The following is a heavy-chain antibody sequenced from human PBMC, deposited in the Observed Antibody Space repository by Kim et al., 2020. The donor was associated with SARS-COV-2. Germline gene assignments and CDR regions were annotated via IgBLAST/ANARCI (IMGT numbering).Heavy chain of an antibody. CDR1: GFTFSSNA. V-gene: IGHV3-23*01. J-gene: IGHJ4*02. D-gene: IGHD3-3*02. CDR3: AKDVQRLAGHY. CDR2: ISGGGDST. Sequence: GGSLRLSCAASGFTFSSNAMSWVRQAPGKGLEWVSVISGGGDSTYYADSVKGRFTISRDNSKNTLYLQMNSLRAEDTAVYYCAKDVQRLAGHYWGQGTLVTVSS.